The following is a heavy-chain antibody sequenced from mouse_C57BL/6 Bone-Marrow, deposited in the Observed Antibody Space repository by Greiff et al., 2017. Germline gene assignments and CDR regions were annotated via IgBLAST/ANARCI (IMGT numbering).Heavy chain of an antibody. V-gene: IGHV1-81*01. CDR1: GFTFTSYG. Sequence: QVQLQQSGAELARPGASVKLSCTASGFTFTSYGISWVKQRPGQGLEWIGEIYPGSGNTYYNEKFKGKATLTADKSSSTAYMELRSLTSEDSAVYSCARTGGSYYFDYWGQGTTLTVSS. CDR3: ARTGGSYYFDY. D-gene: IGHD3-1*01. J-gene: IGHJ2*01. CDR2: IYPGSGNT.